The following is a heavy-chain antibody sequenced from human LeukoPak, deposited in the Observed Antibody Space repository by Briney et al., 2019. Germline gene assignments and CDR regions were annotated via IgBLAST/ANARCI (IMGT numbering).Heavy chain of an antibody. D-gene: IGHD3-16*01. J-gene: IGHJ4*02. V-gene: IGHV4-34*01. CDR2: INHSGST. Sequence: KPSETLSLTCAVSGGSFSGYYWNWIRQSPGKGLEWIGEINHSGSTHYNPSLKSRVTISVDTSQKQFSLRLTSVTAADTAVYYCARELRRGSFDSWGQGTLVTVSS. CDR3: ARELRRGSFDS. CDR1: GGSFSGYY.